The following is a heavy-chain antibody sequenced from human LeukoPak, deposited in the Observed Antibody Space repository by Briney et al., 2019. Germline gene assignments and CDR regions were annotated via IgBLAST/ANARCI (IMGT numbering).Heavy chain of an antibody. CDR3: ARRFRTSASGILHHDAYDI. V-gene: IGHV4-4*09. CDR2: IYGSP. J-gene: IGHJ3*02. D-gene: IGHD3-10*01. Sequence: SGTPSLTCTVSGGSITDHFWGWIRHTPGMGLEWIGHIYGSPTYNPSLKSRVTISDDTSENQIFLKLTSVTAADTAIYYCARRFRTSASGILHHDAYDIWGPGTEVIVSS. CDR1: GGSITDHF.